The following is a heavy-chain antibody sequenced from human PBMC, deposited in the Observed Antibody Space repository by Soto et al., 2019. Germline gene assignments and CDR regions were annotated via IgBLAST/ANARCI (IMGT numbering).Heavy chain of an antibody. CDR3: ATQTGLYYYGLDV. V-gene: IGHV4-59*01. CDR1: GGSINAFF. J-gene: IGHJ6*02. Sequence: QVQLEESGPGLVKPSETLSLTCTVSGGSINAFFWSWVRQPPGKGLESIGYIFYSGSTNYNPSLKSRVTISLDTSKTQFSLNLTSVTAADTAVYYCATQTGLYYYGLDVWDQGTMVAVAS. CDR2: IFYSGST.